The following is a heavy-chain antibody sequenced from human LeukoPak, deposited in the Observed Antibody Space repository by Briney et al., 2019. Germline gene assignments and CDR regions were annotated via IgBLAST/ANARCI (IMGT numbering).Heavy chain of an antibody. Sequence: PGGSLRLSCAASGVTFSDYYRSWIRQPPGKGLEWVAYISSSGSTIYYADSVKGRSTISRDNANNSLYLQMHSLRAEDTAVYYCARVWNTYYDFWSGLNWFDPWGQGTLVTVSS. CDR1: GVTFSDYY. D-gene: IGHD3-3*01. V-gene: IGHV3-11*04. CDR2: ISSSGSTI. J-gene: IGHJ5*02. CDR3: ARVWNTYYDFWSGLNWFDP.